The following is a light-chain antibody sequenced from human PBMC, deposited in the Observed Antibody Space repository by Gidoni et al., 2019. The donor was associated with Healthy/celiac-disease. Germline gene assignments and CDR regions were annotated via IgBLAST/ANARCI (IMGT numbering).Light chain of an antibody. Sequence: EIVLTQSPATLSLSPGERATLSCRASQSVSSYLAWYQQKPGQAPRLLIYDASNGATGIPARFSGSGSGTDFTLTISSLEPEDFAVYCCQQRSNWSTFGQGTRLEIK. J-gene: IGKJ5*01. CDR1: QSVSSY. CDR2: DAS. CDR3: QQRSNWST. V-gene: IGKV3-11*01.